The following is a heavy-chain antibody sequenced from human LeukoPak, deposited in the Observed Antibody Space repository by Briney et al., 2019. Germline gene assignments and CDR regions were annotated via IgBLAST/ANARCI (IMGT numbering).Heavy chain of an antibody. CDR1: GFTFSSYW. CDR2: IKQDGSEK. Sequence: PGGSLRLSRAASGFTFSSYWMSWVRQAPGKGLEWVANIKQDGSEKYYVDSVKGRFTISRDNAKNSLYLQMNSLRAEDTAVYYCARPIAARPLNWFDPWGQGTLVTVSS. D-gene: IGHD6-6*01. J-gene: IGHJ5*02. V-gene: IGHV3-7*01. CDR3: ARPIAARPLNWFDP.